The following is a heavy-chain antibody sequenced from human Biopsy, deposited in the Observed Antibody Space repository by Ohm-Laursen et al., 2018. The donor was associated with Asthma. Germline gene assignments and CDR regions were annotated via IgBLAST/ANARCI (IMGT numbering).Heavy chain of an antibody. CDR1: GGTFYTYV. V-gene: IGHV1-69*13. CDR3: ARKAGSCISRTCYSLDF. CDR2: MYFVFGTT. J-gene: IGHJ4*02. Sequence: ASVKASCKSLGGTFYTYVIGWVRQAPGRGLEWMGGMYFVFGTTTYPQKFQDRVTITADDSTSTVYMELSSLRSEDTAVYYCARKAGSCISRTCYSLDFWGQGTLVTVSS. D-gene: IGHD2-2*01.